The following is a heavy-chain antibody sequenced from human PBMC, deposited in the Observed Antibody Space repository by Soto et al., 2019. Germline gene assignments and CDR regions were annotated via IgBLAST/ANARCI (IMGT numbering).Heavy chain of an antibody. CDR3: ARQAGWSKGDDY. J-gene: IGHJ4*02. Sequence: VQLVRSGAEVKKPGESLKISCKGSGYTFATYWIAWVRQMPGKGLEWMGIIYPGDSDTRYSPSFQGQVTISVDKSISTSYLQWSSLKASDTALYYCARQAGWSKGDDYWGQGTLVTVSS. CDR2: IYPGDSDT. CDR1: GYTFATYW. D-gene: IGHD2-15*01. V-gene: IGHV5-51*01.